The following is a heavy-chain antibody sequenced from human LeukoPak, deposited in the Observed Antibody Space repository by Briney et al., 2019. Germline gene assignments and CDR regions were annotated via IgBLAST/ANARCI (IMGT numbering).Heavy chain of an antibody. CDR2: INHSGST. J-gene: IGHJ6*02. D-gene: IGHD5-24*01. V-gene: IGHV4-34*01. Sequence: SETLSLTCAVYGGSFSGYYWSWIRQPPGKGLEWIGEINHSGSTNYNPSLKSRVTISVDTSKNRFSLKLSSVTAADTAVYYCARGGKRWAPYYYYGMDVWGQGTTVTVSS. CDR3: ARGGKRWAPYYYYGMDV. CDR1: GGSFSGYY.